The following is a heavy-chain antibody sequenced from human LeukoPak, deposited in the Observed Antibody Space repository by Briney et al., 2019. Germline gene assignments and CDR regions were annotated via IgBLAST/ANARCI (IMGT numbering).Heavy chain of an antibody. J-gene: IGHJ4*02. CDR1: GFTFSSYA. CDR2: ISGSGGST. D-gene: IGHD3-9*01. V-gene: IGHV3-23*01. CDR3: ARVPLYYDILTGYYPAYYFDY. Sequence: GGSLRLSCSASGFTFSSYAMSWVRQAPGRGLEWVSAISGSGGSTYYADSVKGRFTISRDNSKNTLYLQMNSLRAEDTAVYYCARVPLYYDILTGYYPAYYFDYWGQGTLVTVSS.